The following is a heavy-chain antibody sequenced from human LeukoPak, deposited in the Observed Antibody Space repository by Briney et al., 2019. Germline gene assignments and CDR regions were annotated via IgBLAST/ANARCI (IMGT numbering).Heavy chain of an antibody. CDR1: GFTFTSSA. CDR3: AADTLYYYDSSGYPNFDY. V-gene: IGHV1-58*01. CDR2: IVVGSGNT. J-gene: IGHJ4*02. D-gene: IGHD3-22*01. Sequence: VASVKVSCKASGFTFTSSAVQWVRQARGQRLEWIGWIVVGSGNTNYAQKFQERVTITRDMSTSTAYMELSSLRSEDTAVYYCAADTLYYYDSSGYPNFDYWGQGTLVTVSS.